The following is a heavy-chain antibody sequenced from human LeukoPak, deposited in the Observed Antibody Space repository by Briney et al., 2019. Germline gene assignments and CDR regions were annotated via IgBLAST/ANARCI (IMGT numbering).Heavy chain of an antibody. J-gene: IGHJ4*02. CDR2: IYSSGGT. V-gene: IGHV3-53*01. D-gene: IGHD3-22*01. CDR3: ATYYYDSSLID. Sequence: GGSLRLSCAVSGFIVSGDYMSWVRQAPGKGLDWVSVIYSSGGTYYADSVKGRFTISRDNSKNTLYLQMNTLRVEDTAVYYCATYYYDSSLIDWGQGTLVTVSS. CDR1: GFIVSGDY.